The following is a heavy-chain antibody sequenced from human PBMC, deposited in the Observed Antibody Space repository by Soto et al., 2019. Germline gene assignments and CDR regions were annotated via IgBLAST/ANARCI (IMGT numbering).Heavy chain of an antibody. Sequence: QLQLQESGSGLVKPSQTLSLTCAVSGGSISSGGYSWSWIRQPPGKGLECIGYIYHSGSTYYNPSLKGRLXXXVXXSKNQCSLKLSSVTAADTAVYYCARGMTTVTTFDYWGQGTLVTVSS. CDR3: ARGMTTVTTFDY. CDR1: GGSISSGGYS. D-gene: IGHD4-17*01. J-gene: IGHJ4*02. V-gene: IGHV4-30-2*01. CDR2: IYHSGST.